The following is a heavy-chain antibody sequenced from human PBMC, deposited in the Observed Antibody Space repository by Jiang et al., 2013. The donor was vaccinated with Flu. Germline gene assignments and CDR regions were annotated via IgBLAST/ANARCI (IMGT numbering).Heavy chain of an antibody. D-gene: IGHD2-2*01. CDR2: INHSGST. CDR1: GGSFSGYY. Sequence: LLKPSETLSLTCAVYGGSFSGYYWSWIRQPHGKGLEWIGEINHSGSTNYNPSLKSRVTISVDTSKNQFSLKLSSVTAADTAVYYCARGVVVVPANIFGTYYYYYMDVWGKGTTVTVSS. V-gene: IGHV4-34*01. J-gene: IGHJ6*03. CDR3: ARGVVVVPANIFGTYYYYYMDV.